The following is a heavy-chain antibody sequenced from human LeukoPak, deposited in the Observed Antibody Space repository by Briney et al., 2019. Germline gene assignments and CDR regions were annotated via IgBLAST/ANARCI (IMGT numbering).Heavy chain of an antibody. V-gene: IGHV3-30*01. CDR2: ISYDGSNK. D-gene: IGHD3-3*01. CDR1: GFTLSSYA. Sequence: GSSLRLFCGASGFTLSSYAMLWVRQAPGKGVEGVAVISYDGSNKYYADSVKGRFTISRDNSKNTLYLQMNSLRAEDTAVYYCARDADFWSGYPYYYYYYMDVWGKGTTVTVSS. J-gene: IGHJ6*03. CDR3: ARDADFWSGYPYYYYYYMDV.